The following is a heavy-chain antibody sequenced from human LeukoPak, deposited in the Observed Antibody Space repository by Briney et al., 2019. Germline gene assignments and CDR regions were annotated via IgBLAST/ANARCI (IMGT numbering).Heavy chain of an antibody. V-gene: IGHV3-7*01. J-gene: IGHJ4*02. D-gene: IGHD1-26*01. Sequence: GGSLRLSCAASGFTFTTYWMAWVRQAPGKGLEWVANIKGDESAKHQADSVKGRFIISRDNAQNSVYLQMSSLRVEDRAVYYCARDVGGSLDYWGQGTLVTVSS. CDR2: IKGDESAK. CDR1: GFTFTTYW. CDR3: ARDVGGSLDY.